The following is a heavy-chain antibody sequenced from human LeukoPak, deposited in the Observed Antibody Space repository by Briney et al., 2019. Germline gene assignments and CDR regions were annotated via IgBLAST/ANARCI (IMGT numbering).Heavy chain of an antibody. CDR2: INPIFGTA. CDR3: ARIAGTVADGYFDY. V-gene: IGHV1-69*13. D-gene: IGHD6-19*01. J-gene: IGHJ4*02. Sequence: GASVKVSCKASGGNFSSYAISWVRQAPGQGLEWMGGINPIFGTANYAQKFQGRVAITADESTSTAYMELSSLRSEDTAVYYCARIAGTVADGYFDYWGQGTLVTVSS. CDR1: GGNFSSYA.